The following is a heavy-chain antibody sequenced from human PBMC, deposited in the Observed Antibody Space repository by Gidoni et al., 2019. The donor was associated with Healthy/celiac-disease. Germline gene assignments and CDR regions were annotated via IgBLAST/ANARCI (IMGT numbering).Heavy chain of an antibody. D-gene: IGHD3-10*01. CDR3: ASRVVGSDY. CDR2: ISSSSSYI. Sequence: EVQLVESGGGLVKPGGSLRLSCAASGFTCSSYSMNWVRQAPGKGLEWVSSISSSSSYIYYADSVKGRFTISRDNAKNSLYLQMNSLRAEDTAVYYCASRVVGSDYWGQGTLVTVSS. CDR1: GFTCSSYS. J-gene: IGHJ4*02. V-gene: IGHV3-21*01.